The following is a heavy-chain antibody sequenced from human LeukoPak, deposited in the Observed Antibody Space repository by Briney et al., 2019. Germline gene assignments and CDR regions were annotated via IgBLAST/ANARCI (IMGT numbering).Heavy chain of an antibody. CDR1: GFTFSSYG. CDR3: VRGPRVGAAGFVYYHYMDV. J-gene: IGHJ6*03. V-gene: IGHV3-30*02. CDR2: IRYDGSNK. Sequence: GRSLRLSCAASGFTFSSYGMHWVRQAPGKGLEWVTFIRYDGSNKYYADSVKGRFTISRDNSKNTLYLQMNSLRAEDTAVYYCVRGPRVGAAGFVYYHYMDVWGKGTTVTVSS. D-gene: IGHD1-26*01.